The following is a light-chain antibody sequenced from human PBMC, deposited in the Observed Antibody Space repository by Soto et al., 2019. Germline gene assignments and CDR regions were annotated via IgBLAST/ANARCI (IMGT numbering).Light chain of an antibody. CDR3: QHYSNWPPT. CDR2: YAS. Sequence: EVVMTQSPATLSVSPGERATLSCRASQNVHSNIAWYQQKPGQAPSLLISYASTRATGIPARFSGSGSGTEFTLTISILQSEDFGVYYCQHYSNWPPTFGPGTKVEIK. V-gene: IGKV3-15*01. CDR1: QNVHSN. J-gene: IGKJ3*01.